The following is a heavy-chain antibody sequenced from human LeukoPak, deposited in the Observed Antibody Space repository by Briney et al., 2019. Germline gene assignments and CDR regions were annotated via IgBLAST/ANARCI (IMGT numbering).Heavy chain of an antibody. CDR3: ARVIRSSGWYVDY. D-gene: IGHD6-19*01. CDR1: GFTFSSYA. CDR2: ITGSGHTT. V-gene: IGHV3-23*01. J-gene: IGHJ4*02. Sequence: GGSLRLSCAASGFTFSSYAITWVRQVPGKGLEWVSGITGSGHTTYYADSVKGRFTISRDNSKNTLYLQMNSLKAEDTAVYYCARVIRSSGWYVDYWGQGTLVTVSS.